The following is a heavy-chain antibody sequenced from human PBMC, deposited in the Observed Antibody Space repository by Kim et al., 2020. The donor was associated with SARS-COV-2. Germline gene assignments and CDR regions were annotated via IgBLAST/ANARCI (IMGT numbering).Heavy chain of an antibody. CDR2: INSDGSST. CDR1: GFTFSSYW. Sequence: GGSLRLSCGASGFTFSSYWMHWVRQAPGKGLVWVSRINSDGSSTKYADSVKGRFTISRDNAKNTVYLQMNSLRAEDTAMYYCAGKIQGNYGMDVWGQETT. D-gene: IGHD5-18*01. J-gene: IGHJ6*02. CDR3: AGKIQGNYGMDV. V-gene: IGHV3-74*01.